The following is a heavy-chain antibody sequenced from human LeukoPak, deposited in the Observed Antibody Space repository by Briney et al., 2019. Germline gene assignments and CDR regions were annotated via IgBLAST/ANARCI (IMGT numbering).Heavy chain of an antibody. Sequence: GGSLRLSCAASGFTFDDYTMHWVRQAPGKGLEWVSLISWDGGSTYYADSVKGRFTISRDNRKNSLYLQMNSLRTEDTALYYCAKDGGHTSVLYYFECWGQGTLVTVSS. CDR1: GFTFDDYT. J-gene: IGHJ4*02. D-gene: IGHD6-19*01. CDR3: AKDGGHTSVLYYFEC. V-gene: IGHV3-43*01. CDR2: ISWDGGST.